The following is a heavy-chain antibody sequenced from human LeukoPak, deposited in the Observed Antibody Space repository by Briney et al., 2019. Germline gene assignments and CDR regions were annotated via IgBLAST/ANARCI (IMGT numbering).Heavy chain of an antibody. CDR1: GGSISSGSYY. Sequence: SETLSLTCTVSGGSISSGSYYWSWIRQPAGKGLEWIGRIYTSGSTNYNPSLKSRVTISVDTSKNQFSLKLSSVTAADTAVYYCARVKWYYYDSSGYFFDYWGRGTLVTVSS. CDR3: ARVKWYYYDSSGYFFDY. CDR2: IYTSGST. J-gene: IGHJ4*02. D-gene: IGHD3-22*01. V-gene: IGHV4-61*02.